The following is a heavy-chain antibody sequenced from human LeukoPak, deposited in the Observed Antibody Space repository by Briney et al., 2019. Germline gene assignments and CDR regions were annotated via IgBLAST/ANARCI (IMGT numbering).Heavy chain of an antibody. CDR2: IFHTGHS. V-gene: IGHV4-59*12. CDR1: GGSISTFY. Sequence: SETLSLTCTVSGGSISTFYWSWLRQPPGKGLEWIGYIFHTGHSNHNPSLKGRVTISVDTSKNQFSLKLSSVTAADTAVYYCARERPSYYDILTGYYPRSLPYYFDYWGQGTLVTVSS. CDR3: ARERPSYYDILTGYYPRSLPYYFDY. J-gene: IGHJ4*02. D-gene: IGHD3-9*01.